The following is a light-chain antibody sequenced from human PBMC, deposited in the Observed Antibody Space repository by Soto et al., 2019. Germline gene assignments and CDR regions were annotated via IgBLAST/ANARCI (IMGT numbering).Light chain of an antibody. CDR3: SAYTARSTLV. Sequence: QSVLTQPASVSGSAGQSITISCSGTMRDVGAYNLVSWYQQHPGTAPKLIIYEVRNRPSGISSRFSGSRSGNTASLTISGLQSEDEGDYHCSAYTARSTLVLGGGTKVTVL. CDR1: MRDVGAYNL. J-gene: IGLJ3*02. V-gene: IGLV2-14*01. CDR2: EVR.